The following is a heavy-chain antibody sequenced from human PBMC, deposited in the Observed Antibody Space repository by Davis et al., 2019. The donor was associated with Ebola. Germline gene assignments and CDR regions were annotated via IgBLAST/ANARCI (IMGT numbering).Heavy chain of an antibody. CDR1: GFTVSSNY. V-gene: IGHV3-53*01. Sequence: GESPKISCAASGFTVSSNYMSWVRQAPGKGLEWVSVIYSGGSRYYADSVKGRFTISRDNPKNTLYLQMNSLRAEDTAVYYCATGDFYDSSALGYFHSWGQGTLVTISA. D-gene: IGHD3-22*01. J-gene: IGHJ4*02. CDR3: ATGDFYDSSALGYFHS. CDR2: IYSGGSR.